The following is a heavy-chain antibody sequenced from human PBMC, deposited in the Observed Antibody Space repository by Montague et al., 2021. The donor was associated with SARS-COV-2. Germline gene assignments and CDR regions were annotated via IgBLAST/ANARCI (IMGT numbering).Heavy chain of an antibody. CDR3: ARYGDRYYYMDS. D-gene: IGHD7-27*01. V-gene: IGHV4-30-2*04. Sequence: GRPYYNPSLKSRVTISVDTSNNHFSLELSSVTAADTAMYYCARYGDRYYYMDSWGKGTTITGSS. CDR2: GRP. J-gene: IGHJ6*03.